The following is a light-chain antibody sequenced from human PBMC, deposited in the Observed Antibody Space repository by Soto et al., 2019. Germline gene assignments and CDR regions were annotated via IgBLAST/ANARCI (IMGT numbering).Light chain of an antibody. Sequence: DIVMTQSPDSLAVSLGERATINCKSSQSVLYSSNNKNYLAWYQQRPGQPPKLLIYWASIRESGVPDRFSGSGSGTDFTLTITSLQAEDVALYYCQQYESTPPTFGQGTKLEIK. J-gene: IGKJ2*01. CDR1: QSVLYSSNNKNY. CDR2: WAS. V-gene: IGKV4-1*01. CDR3: QQYESTPPT.